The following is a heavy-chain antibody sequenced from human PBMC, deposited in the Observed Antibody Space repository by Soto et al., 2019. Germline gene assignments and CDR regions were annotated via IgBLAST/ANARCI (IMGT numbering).Heavy chain of an antibody. CDR2: ISGSGGST. D-gene: IGHD3-10*01. CDR1: GFTFSSYA. J-gene: IGHJ4*02. CDR3: VLWPPYYFDY. Sequence: EVQLLESGGGLVQPGGSLRLSCAASGFTFSSYAMSWVRQAPGKGLEWVSGISGSGGSTYYADSVKGRFTSSRDNSKNTLYLQMNSLRAEDTAVYYCVLWPPYYFDYWGQGTLVTVSS. V-gene: IGHV3-23*01.